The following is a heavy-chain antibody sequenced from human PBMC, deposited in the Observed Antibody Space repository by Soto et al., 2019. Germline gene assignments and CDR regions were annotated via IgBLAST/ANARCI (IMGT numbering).Heavy chain of an antibody. D-gene: IGHD3-10*01. CDR1: GDSVSNNNAA. J-gene: IGHJ4*02. Sequence: SQTLALTGAISGDSVSNNNAACNWIRQSPSRGLEWLGRTYYRSKWYNEYAVSVKSRISINPDASKNQFSLQLTSVTPEYTSVYYCAGGSGILSYWGQGTLVTVSS. V-gene: IGHV6-1*01. CDR3: AGGSGILSY. CDR2: TYYRSKWYN.